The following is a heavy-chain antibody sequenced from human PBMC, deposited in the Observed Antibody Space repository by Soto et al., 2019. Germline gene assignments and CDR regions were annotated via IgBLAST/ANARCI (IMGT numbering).Heavy chain of an antibody. Sequence: GGSLRLSCAASGFTFSSYWTSWVRQAPGKGLEWVANIKQDGSKKYYVDSVKGRFTISRDNAKNSLYLQMNSLRAEDTAVYYCARGPRDFWSGYYAFDYWGQGTLVTVSS. CDR3: ARGPRDFWSGYYAFDY. CDR2: IKQDGSKK. CDR1: GFTFSSYW. J-gene: IGHJ4*02. V-gene: IGHV3-7*01. D-gene: IGHD3-3*01.